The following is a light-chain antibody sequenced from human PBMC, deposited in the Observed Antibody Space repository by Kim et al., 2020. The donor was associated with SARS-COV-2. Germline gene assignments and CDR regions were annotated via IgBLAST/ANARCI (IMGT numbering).Light chain of an antibody. CDR2: KAS. Sequence: DIQMTQSPSTLSASVGDRVTITCRASQSISSWLAWYQQKPGKAPKLLIYKASSLESGVPSRFSGSGSGTDFTLTISSLQPDDFATYYCQHYNSYWTFGQGTKVDIK. CDR3: QHYNSYWT. J-gene: IGKJ1*01. V-gene: IGKV1-5*03. CDR1: QSISSW.